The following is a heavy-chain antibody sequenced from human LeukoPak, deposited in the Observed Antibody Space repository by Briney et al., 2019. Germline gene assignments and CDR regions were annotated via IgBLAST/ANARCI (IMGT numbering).Heavy chain of an antibody. D-gene: IGHD3-9*01. Sequence: PGGSLRLSCAASGFTFSSYAMSWVRQAPGKGLEWVSAISGSGGSTYYADSVKGRFTISRDNSKNTLYLQMNSLRAEGTAVYYCAKVPPYYDILTGYFAPYYYYGMDVWGQGTTVTVSS. V-gene: IGHV3-23*01. J-gene: IGHJ6*02. CDR2: ISGSGGST. CDR1: GFTFSSYA. CDR3: AKVPPYYDILTGYFAPYYYYGMDV.